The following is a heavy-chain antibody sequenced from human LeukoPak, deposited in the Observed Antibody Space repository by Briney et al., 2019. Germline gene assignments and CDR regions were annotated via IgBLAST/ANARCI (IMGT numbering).Heavy chain of an antibody. Sequence: SVKVSCKASGVPFNSYTVNWVRQAPGQGLEWVGGIITIFNTTHYAQKFQGRVTITADKSTSTAYMELSSLRSEDTAVYYCARDSTGYDYWGQGTLVTVSS. V-gene: IGHV1-69*06. J-gene: IGHJ4*01. CDR3: ARDSTGYDY. D-gene: IGHD2-15*01. CDR2: IITIFNTT. CDR1: GVPFNSYT.